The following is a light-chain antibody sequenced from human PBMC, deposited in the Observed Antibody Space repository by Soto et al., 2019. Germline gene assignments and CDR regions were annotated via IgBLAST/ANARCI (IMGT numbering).Light chain of an antibody. Sequence: SYELTQPSSVSVSPGQTARITCSGDVLAKKYARWFQQKPGQAPVVVIHKDSERPSGIPERLSGYSSGTTVTLTISGAQVEDEADYYCYSAADNNLVFGGGTKVTVL. CDR2: KDS. CDR1: VLAKKY. J-gene: IGLJ2*01. CDR3: YSAADNNLV. V-gene: IGLV3-27*01.